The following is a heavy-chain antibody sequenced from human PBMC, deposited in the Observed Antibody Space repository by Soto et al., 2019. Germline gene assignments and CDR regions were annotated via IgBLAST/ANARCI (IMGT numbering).Heavy chain of an antibody. J-gene: IGHJ4*02. CDR2: ISYNGGNI. Sequence: QVQLVESGGGVVQPGMSLRLSCVASGFTFSDYGMHWVRQAPGKGLEWVAVISYNGGNIYYGDSVKGRFNISRDNSKNTLYLQMNSLRAEDTAVYYCAKVVPGIVAVACPCDSWGQGTLVTVSS. CDR1: GFTFSDYG. CDR3: AKVVPGIVAVACPCDS. D-gene: IGHD6-19*01. V-gene: IGHV3-30*18.